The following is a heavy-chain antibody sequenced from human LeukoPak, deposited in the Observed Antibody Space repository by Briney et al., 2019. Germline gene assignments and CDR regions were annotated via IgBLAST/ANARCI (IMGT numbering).Heavy chain of an antibody. CDR3: ARESYYDSSGYYSSLGY. CDR1: GFTFSSYS. J-gene: IGHJ4*02. V-gene: IGHV3-21*01. D-gene: IGHD3-22*01. Sequence: GGSLRLSCAASGFTFSSYSMNWVRQAPGKGLEWVSSISSSSSYIYYADSVKGRFTISRDNAKNSPYLQMNSLRAEDTAVYYCARESYYDSSGYYSSLGYWGQGTLVTVSS. CDR2: ISSSSSYI.